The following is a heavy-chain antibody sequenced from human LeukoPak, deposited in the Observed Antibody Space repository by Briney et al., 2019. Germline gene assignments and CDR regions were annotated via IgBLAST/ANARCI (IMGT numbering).Heavy chain of an antibody. Sequence: GGSLRLSCAASGFTFSSYWMHWVRQAPGKGLVWVSRINSDGSATHYADSVKGRFTISRDNAKNTLYLQMNSLRAEDTAVYYCATDPDSGGWSTFDYWGQGTLVTVSS. CDR2: INSDGSAT. CDR3: ATDPDSGGWSTFDY. V-gene: IGHV3-74*01. J-gene: IGHJ4*02. CDR1: GFTFSSYW. D-gene: IGHD6-19*01.